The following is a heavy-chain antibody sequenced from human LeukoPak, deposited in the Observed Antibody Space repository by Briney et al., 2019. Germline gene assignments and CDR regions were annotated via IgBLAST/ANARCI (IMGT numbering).Heavy chain of an antibody. CDR1: GFTFSSYA. CDR2: ISGSGGST. V-gene: IGHV3-23*01. D-gene: IGHD2-2*01. J-gene: IGHJ4*02. CDR3: AKDPGCSSTSCYGTYFDY. Sequence: TGGSLRLSCAASGFTFSSYAMSWVRQAPGKGLEWVSAISGSGGSTYYADSVKGRFTISRDNSKNTLYLQMNSLRAEDTAVYYCAKDPGCSSTSCYGTYFDYWGQGTLVTVFS.